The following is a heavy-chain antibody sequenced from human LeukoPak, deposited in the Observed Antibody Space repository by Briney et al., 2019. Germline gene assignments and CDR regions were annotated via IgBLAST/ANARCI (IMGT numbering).Heavy chain of an antibody. CDR1: GFTFSNYD. J-gene: IGHJ4*02. V-gene: IGHV3-NL1*01. D-gene: IGHD6-13*01. CDR3: AKDRETTSSGTFGN. Sequence: GGSLRLSCAASGFTFSNYDVHWVRQAPGKGLEWVSTSASGGSSYYADSVKGRFTISRDNSKNTLYLQMNSLGAEDTAVYYCAKDRETTSSGTFGNWGQGTLVTVSS. CDR2: SASGGSS.